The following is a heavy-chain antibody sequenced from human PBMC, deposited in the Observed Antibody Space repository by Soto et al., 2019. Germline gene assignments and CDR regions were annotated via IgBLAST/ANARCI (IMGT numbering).Heavy chain of an antibody. J-gene: IGHJ4*02. D-gene: IGHD1-26*01. CDR2: ISSSSSYI. CDR1: GFNFSSYS. Sequence: GGSLXLSCAASGFNFSSYSMNWVRQAPGKGLEWVSSISSSSSYIYYADSVKGRFTISRDNAKNSLYLQMNSLRAEDTAVYYCARDRGGSYHQNHFDYWGQGTLVTVSS. CDR3: ARDRGGSYHQNHFDY. V-gene: IGHV3-21*01.